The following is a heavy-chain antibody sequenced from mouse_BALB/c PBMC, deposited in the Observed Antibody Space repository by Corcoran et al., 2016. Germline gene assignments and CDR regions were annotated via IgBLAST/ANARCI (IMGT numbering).Heavy chain of an antibody. V-gene: IGHV9-1*02. Sequence: QIQLVQSGPELKKPGETVKISCKASGYTFTNYGMNWVKQAPGKGLKWMGWINTYTGEPTYADDFKGRFAFSLETSASTAYLQINNLKNEDMATYFCARQVHAMDYWGQGTSVTVSS. CDR3: ARQVHAMDY. CDR1: GYTFTNYG. CDR2: INTYTGEP. J-gene: IGHJ4*01.